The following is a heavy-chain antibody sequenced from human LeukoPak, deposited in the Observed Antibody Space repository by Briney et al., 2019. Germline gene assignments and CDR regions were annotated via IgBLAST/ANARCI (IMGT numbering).Heavy chain of an antibody. CDR3: ARVTGYMIEDYFDY. D-gene: IGHD3-22*01. J-gene: IGHJ4*02. CDR2: INHSGST. Sequence: SETLSLTSAVYGGSFSGYYWSWIRQPPGKGLEWIGEINHSGSTNYNPSLKSRVTISVDTTKNQFSLKLSSVTAADTAVYYCARVTGYMIEDYFDYWGQGTLVTVSS. V-gene: IGHV4-34*01. CDR1: GGSFSGYY.